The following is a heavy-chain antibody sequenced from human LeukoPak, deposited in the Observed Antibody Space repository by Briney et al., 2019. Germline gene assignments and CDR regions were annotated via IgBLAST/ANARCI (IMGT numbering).Heavy chain of an antibody. Sequence: AGGSLRLSCAASGFTFSSYGMHWVRQAPGRGLEWVSSIGSSSSYIYYADSMKGRFTISRDNAKKSLYLQMNSLRAEDTAVYYCARVLAYYDFWSGYSDYWGQGTLVTVSS. V-gene: IGHV3-21*01. CDR3: ARVLAYYDFWSGYSDY. J-gene: IGHJ4*02. CDR1: GFTFSSYG. D-gene: IGHD3-3*01. CDR2: IGSSSSYI.